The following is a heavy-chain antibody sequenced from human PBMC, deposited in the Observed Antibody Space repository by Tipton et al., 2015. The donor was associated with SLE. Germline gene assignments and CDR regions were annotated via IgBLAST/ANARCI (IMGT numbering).Heavy chain of an antibody. CDR1: GFIFSSYG. V-gene: IGHV3-30*19. CDR3: AREGLRFLDGFDY. D-gene: IGHD3-3*01. Sequence: SLRLSCAASGFIFSSYGMHWVRQAPGKGLEWVAVISYDGSNKYYADSVKGRFTISRDNSKNTLYLQMNSLRAEDTAVYYCAREGLRFLDGFDYWGQGTLVTVSS. J-gene: IGHJ4*02. CDR2: ISYDGSNK.